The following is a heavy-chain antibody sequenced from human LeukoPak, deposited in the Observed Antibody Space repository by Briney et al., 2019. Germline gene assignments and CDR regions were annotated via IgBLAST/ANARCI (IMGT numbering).Heavy chain of an antibody. V-gene: IGHV1-2*02. Sequence: ASVKVSRKASGYTFTGYYMHWVRQAPGQGLEWMGWINPNSGGTNYAQKFQGRVTMTRDTSISTAYMELSRLRSDDTAVYYCARVPSSGWYRRMDYWGQGTLVTVSS. J-gene: IGHJ4*02. CDR2: INPNSGGT. CDR3: ARVPSSGWYRRMDY. CDR1: GYTFTGYY. D-gene: IGHD6-19*01.